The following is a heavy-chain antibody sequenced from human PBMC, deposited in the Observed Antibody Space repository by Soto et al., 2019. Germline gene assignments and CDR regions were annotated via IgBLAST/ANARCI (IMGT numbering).Heavy chain of an antibody. CDR1: GGSISSGGYY. D-gene: IGHD6-13*01. CDR3: ARAGSSWSYYYGIDV. V-gene: IGHV4-31*03. J-gene: IGHJ6*02. Sequence: SETLSLTCTVSGGSISSGGYYWSWVRQHPGKGLEWIGYIYYSGSTYYNPSLKSRVTISVDTSKNQFSLELSSVTAADTAVYYRARAGSSWSYYYGIDVWGQGTTVTVS. CDR2: IYYSGST.